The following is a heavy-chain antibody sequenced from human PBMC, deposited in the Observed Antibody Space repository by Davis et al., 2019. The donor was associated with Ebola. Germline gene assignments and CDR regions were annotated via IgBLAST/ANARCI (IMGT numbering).Heavy chain of an antibody. J-gene: IGHJ4*02. D-gene: IGHD3-3*01. CDR2: ISSSSSYT. CDR1: GFTFSDYY. Sequence: GGSLRLSCAASGFTFSDYYMSWIRQAPGKGLEWVSYISSSSSYTNYADSVKGRFTISRDNSNNLLYLQMNSLRAEDTAVYYCARDQPFGVVISFTFDYWGQGTLVTVSS. V-gene: IGHV3-11*06. CDR3: ARDQPFGVVISFTFDY.